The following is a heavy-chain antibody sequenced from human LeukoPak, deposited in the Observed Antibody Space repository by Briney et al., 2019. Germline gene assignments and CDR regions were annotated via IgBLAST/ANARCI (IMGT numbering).Heavy chain of an antibody. CDR1: GFTFSSYE. J-gene: IGHJ5*02. CDR3: ARAGGAAAGTWWFDP. D-gene: IGHD6-13*01. Sequence: PGGSLRLSCAASGFTFSSYEMNWVRQAPGKGLDGVSYISSSGSTIYYADSVKGRFTISRDNAKNSLYLQMNSLRAEDTAVYYCARAGGAAAGTWWFDPWGQGTLVTVSS. V-gene: IGHV3-48*03. CDR2: ISSSGSTI.